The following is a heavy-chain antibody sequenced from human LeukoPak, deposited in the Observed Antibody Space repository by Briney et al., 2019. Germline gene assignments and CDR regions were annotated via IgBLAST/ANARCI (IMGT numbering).Heavy chain of an antibody. CDR3: ARGRGGYYFDY. Sequence: GGSLRLSCAASGFTFSSYAMSWIRQAPGKGLEWVSAISGSGGSTYYADSMKGRFTISRDNAKNSLNLQMNSLRAEDTAVYYCARGRGGYYFDYWGQGTLVTVSS. CDR1: GFTFSSYA. D-gene: IGHD3-10*01. J-gene: IGHJ4*02. CDR2: ISGSGGST. V-gene: IGHV3-23*01.